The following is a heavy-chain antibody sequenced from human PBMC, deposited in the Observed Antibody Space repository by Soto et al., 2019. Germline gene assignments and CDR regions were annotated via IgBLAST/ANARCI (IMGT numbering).Heavy chain of an antibody. J-gene: IGHJ4*02. CDR1: GFTFSSYW. CDR3: ETGGYSYGWGY. Sequence: EVQLVESGGGLVQPGGSLRLSCVGSGFTFSSYWMHWVRQAPGKGPVWVSRINPAGSASSYADFVKGRVIVSRDNAKNTLYLEMNSLSAEDTAVYYCETGGYSYGWGYWGQGTLVTVSS. D-gene: IGHD5-18*01. V-gene: IGHV3-74*01. CDR2: INPAGSAS.